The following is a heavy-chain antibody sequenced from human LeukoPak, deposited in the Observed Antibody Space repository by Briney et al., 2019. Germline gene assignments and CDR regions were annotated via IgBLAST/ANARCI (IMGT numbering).Heavy chain of an antibody. CDR1: GFTFSSYW. D-gene: IGHD3-9*01. J-gene: IGHJ4*02. CDR3: ARVGGGAGYYDILTGYYW. CDR2: IKQDGSEK. Sequence: PGGSLRLSCAASGFTFSSYWMSWVRQAPGKGLEWVANIKQDGSEKYYVDSVKGRFTISRDNAKNSLYLQMNSLRAEDTAVYYCARVGGGAGYYDILTGYYWWGQGTLVTVSS. V-gene: IGHV3-7*01.